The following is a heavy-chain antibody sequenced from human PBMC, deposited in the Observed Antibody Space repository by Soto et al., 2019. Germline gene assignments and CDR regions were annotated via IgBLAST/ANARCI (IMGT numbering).Heavy chain of an antibody. V-gene: IGHV3-33*01. CDR1: GFTFSSYG. CDR2: IWYDGSNK. CDR3: ARGRGGRGVWENWFDP. J-gene: IGHJ5*02. Sequence: GGSLRLSCAASGFTFSSYGMHWVRQAPGKGLEWVAVIWYDGSNKYYADSVKGRFTISRDNSKNTLYLQMNSLRAEDTAVYYCARGRGGRGVWENWFDPWGQGTLVTVSS. D-gene: IGHD3-10*01.